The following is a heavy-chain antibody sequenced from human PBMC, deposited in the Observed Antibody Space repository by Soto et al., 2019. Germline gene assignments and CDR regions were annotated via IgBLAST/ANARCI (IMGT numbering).Heavy chain of an antibody. CDR2: IYPGDSDT. Sequence: GESLKISCRGSGYTFNTYWIGWVRQMPGKGLEWMGFIYPGDSDTTYSPSFQGQVTISVDKSISTAYLQWSSLKVSDTAIYYCARQKLWMATINNDAFDVWGQGTKVTVSS. D-gene: IGHD2-21*01. J-gene: IGHJ3*01. CDR3: ARQKLWMATINNDAFDV. V-gene: IGHV5-51*01. CDR1: GYTFNTYW.